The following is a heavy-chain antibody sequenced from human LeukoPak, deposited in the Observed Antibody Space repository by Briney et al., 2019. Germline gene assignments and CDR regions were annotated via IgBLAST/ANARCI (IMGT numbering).Heavy chain of an antibody. CDR3: ARVPTDYDFWSGYSDY. CDR1: GGSISSSNYY. CDR2: IYYSGST. V-gene: IGHV4-39*07. Sequence: SETLSLTCTVSGGSISSSNYYWGWIRQPPGKGLEWIGTIYYSGSTYYNPSPKSRVTISVDTSKNQFSLKLSSVTAADTAVYYCARVPTDYDFWSGYSDYWGQGTLVTVSS. J-gene: IGHJ4*02. D-gene: IGHD3-3*01.